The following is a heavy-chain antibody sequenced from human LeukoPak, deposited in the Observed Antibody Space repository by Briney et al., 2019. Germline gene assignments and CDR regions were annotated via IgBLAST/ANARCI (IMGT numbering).Heavy chain of an antibody. J-gene: IGHJ5*02. CDR1: GGSISSGGYY. D-gene: IGHD3-10*01. Sequence: SETLSLTCTVSGGSISSGGYYWSWIRQHPGKGLEWIGYIYYSGSTYYNPSLKSRVTISVDTSKNQFSLKLSSATAADTAVYYCANYGSGSYRFDPWGQGTLVTVSS. CDR3: ANYGSGSYRFDP. V-gene: IGHV4-31*03. CDR2: IYYSGST.